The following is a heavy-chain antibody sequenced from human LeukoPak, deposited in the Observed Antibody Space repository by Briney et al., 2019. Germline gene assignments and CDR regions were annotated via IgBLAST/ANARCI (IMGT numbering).Heavy chain of an antibody. D-gene: IGHD6-13*01. CDR1: GFTFSSYA. CDR3: AKRRSSSWYGGDFDY. V-gene: IGHV3-23*01. J-gene: IGHJ4*02. CDR2: ISGSGGST. Sequence: PGGSLRLSCAASGFTFSSYAMTWVRQAPGKGLEWVSAISGSGGSTYYADSVKGRFTISGDNSKNTLYLQMNSLRAEDTAVYYCAKRRSSSWYGGDFDYWGQGTLVTVSS.